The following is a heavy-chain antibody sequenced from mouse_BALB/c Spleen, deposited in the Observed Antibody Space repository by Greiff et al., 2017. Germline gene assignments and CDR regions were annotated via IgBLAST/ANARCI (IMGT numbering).Heavy chain of an antibody. J-gene: IGHJ2*01. CDR3: ARGGYYDYNFDY. CDR1: GYTFTSYW. D-gene: IGHD2-4*01. V-gene: IGHV1-7*01. Sequence: QVQLKESGAELAKPGASVKMSCKASGYTFTSYWMNWVKQRPGQGLEWIGYINPSTGYTEYNQKFKDKATLTADKSSSTAYMQLSSLTSEDSAVYYCARGGYYDYNFDYGGQGTTLTVSS. CDR2: INPSTGYT.